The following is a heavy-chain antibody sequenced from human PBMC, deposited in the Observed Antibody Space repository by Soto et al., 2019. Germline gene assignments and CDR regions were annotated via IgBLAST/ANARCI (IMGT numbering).Heavy chain of an antibody. Sequence: SVKVSCKASGGTFSSYAISWVRQAPGQGLEWMGGIIPIFGTANYAQKFQGRVTITADESTSTAYMELSSLRSEDTAVYYCARDLTHYYGSSLANSDYYYGMDVWGQGTTVTVSS. CDR2: IIPIFGTA. V-gene: IGHV1-69*13. D-gene: IGHD3-10*01. CDR3: ARDLTHYYGSSLANSDYYYGMDV. CDR1: GGTFSSYA. J-gene: IGHJ6*02.